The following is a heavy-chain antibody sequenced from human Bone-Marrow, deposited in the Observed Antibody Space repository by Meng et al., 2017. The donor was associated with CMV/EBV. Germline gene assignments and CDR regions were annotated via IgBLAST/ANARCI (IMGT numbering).Heavy chain of an antibody. CDR1: GYTFTSYG. CDR3: ARTAIVVVPAATDY. J-gene: IGHJ4*02. D-gene: IGHD2-2*01. CDR2: ISAYKGNT. V-gene: IGHV1-18*01. Sequence: ASVKVSCKASGYTFTSYGISWVRQAPGQGLEWMGWISAYKGNTNYAQKLQGRVTMTTDTSTSTAYMELRSLRSDDTAVYYCARTAIVVVPAATDYWGQGTLVTVSS.